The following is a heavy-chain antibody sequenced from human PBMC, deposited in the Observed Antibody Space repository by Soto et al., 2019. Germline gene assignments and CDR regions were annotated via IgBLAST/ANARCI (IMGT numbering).Heavy chain of an antibody. Sequence: QVQLVESGGGVVQPGRSLRLSCAASGFTFSSYGMHWVRQAPGKGLEWVAVIWYDGSNKYYADSVKGRFTISRDNSKNTXYXXMNSLRAEDTAVYYCARDVYYDILPGNYYYYGMDVWGQGTTVTVSS. D-gene: IGHD3-9*01. J-gene: IGHJ6*02. CDR1: GFTFSSYG. V-gene: IGHV3-33*01. CDR2: IWYDGSNK. CDR3: ARDVYYDILPGNYYYYGMDV.